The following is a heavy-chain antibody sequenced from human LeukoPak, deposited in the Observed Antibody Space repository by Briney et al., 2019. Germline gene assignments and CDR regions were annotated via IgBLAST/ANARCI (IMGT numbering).Heavy chain of an antibody. CDR1: GYTFTGYY. V-gene: IGHV1-2*02. CDR2: IDPNSGGT. Sequence: ASVKVSCKASGYTFTGYYMHWVRQAPGQGLEWVGWIDPNSGGTNYAQKFQGRVTMTRDTSISTAYMELSRLRSDDTAVYYCAPSGYTYYYFDYWGRGTLVTVSS. J-gene: IGHJ4*02. D-gene: IGHD5-24*01. CDR3: APSGYTYYYFDY.